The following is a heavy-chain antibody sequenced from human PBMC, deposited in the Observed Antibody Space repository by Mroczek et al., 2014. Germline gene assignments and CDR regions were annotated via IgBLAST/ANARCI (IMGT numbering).Heavy chain of an antibody. CDR2: ISAYNGVT. CDR3: ARDPKPRAVRDVMTF. CDR1: GYTFTNYA. J-gene: IGHJ4*02. V-gene: IGHV1-18*01. Sequence: VQLVESGSEVKKPGASVKVSCKASGYTFTNYAYSWVRQAPGQGLEWMGWISAYNGVTNYAHNLQHRITLTTDPYTTTAYMELRRLTSDDTAIYFCARDPKPRAVRDVMTFWGQGTLVTVSS. D-gene: IGHD3-10*01.